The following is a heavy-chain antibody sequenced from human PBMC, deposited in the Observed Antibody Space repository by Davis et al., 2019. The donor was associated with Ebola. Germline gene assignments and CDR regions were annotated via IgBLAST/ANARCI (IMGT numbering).Heavy chain of an antibody. J-gene: IGHJ5*02. CDR1: GGSFSGYY. CDR2: INHSGST. Sequence: SETLSLTCAVYGGSFSGYYWSWIRQPPGKGLEWIGEINHSGSTNYNPSLNSRVTISVDTSKNQFSLKLSSVTAADTAVYYCARALGYCRFDTWGQGTLVTVSS. D-gene: IGHD2-15*01. V-gene: IGHV4-34*01. CDR3: ARALGYCRFDT.